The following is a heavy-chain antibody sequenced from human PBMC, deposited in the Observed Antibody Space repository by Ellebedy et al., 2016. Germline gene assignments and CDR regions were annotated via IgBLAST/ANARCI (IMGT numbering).Heavy chain of an antibody. CDR2: IWYDGSKR. V-gene: IGHV3-33*08. CDR1: GFNFPNYG. Sequence: GESLKISCATSGFNFPNYGMHWVRQAPGKGLEWVAVIWYDGSKRYYGDSVKGRFTISRDNSKNTLYLQMNSLRAEDTAVYYCARPYYYESSGWFNDAFDIWGQGTMVTVSS. CDR3: ARPYYYESSGWFNDAFDI. D-gene: IGHD3-22*01. J-gene: IGHJ3*02.